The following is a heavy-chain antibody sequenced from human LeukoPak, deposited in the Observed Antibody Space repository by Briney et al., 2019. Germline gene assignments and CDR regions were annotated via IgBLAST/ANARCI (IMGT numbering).Heavy chain of an antibody. CDR3: VRETGWLFDF. D-gene: IGHD5-12*01. CDR2: ISPNSDNI. CDR1: GFSFRDRY. J-gene: IGHJ4*02. V-gene: IGHV3-11*04. Sequence: GGSLRLSCAATGFSFRDRYMSWIRQAPGKGMEWVAYISPNSDNIHYADSVKGRFTISRNNAKNSLFLRVNSLRAEDTAVYYYVRETGWLFDFWGQGTLVIVSS.